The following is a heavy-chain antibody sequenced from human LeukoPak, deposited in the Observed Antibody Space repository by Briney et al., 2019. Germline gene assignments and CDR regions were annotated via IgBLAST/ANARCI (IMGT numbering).Heavy chain of an antibody. CDR1: GFTFSSYA. J-gene: IGHJ4*02. D-gene: IGHD1-1*01. V-gene: IGHV3-23*01. Sequence: GGSLRLSCAASGFTFSSYAMTWLRQAPGKGLEWVSSISGSGVSTYYADSVKGRVTISRDNSKNTVYLQMNSLRADDTAVYYCAKSNSYFDYWGQGTLVTVPS. CDR3: AKSNSYFDY. CDR2: ISGSGVST.